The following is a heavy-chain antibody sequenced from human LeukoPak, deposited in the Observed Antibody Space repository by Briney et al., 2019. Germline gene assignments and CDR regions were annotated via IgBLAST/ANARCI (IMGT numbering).Heavy chain of an antibody. Sequence: GGSLRLSCAASGFTFSSYAMSWVRQAPGKGLEWVSAISGSGGSTYYADSVKGRFTIPRDNSKNTLYLQMNSLRAEDTAVYYCAKYYYGSGSYYEDAFDIWGQGTMVTVSS. J-gene: IGHJ3*02. CDR2: ISGSGGST. D-gene: IGHD3-10*01. CDR1: GFTFSSYA. CDR3: AKYYYGSGSYYEDAFDI. V-gene: IGHV3-23*01.